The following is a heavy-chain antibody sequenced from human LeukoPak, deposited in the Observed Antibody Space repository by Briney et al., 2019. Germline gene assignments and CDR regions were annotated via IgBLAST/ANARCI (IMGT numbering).Heavy chain of an antibody. J-gene: IGHJ5*02. CDR2: IYYSGST. Sequence: SETLSLTCTVSGGSVSSGSYYWSWIRRPPGKGLEWIGYIYYSGSTNYNPSLKSRVTISVDTSKNQFSLKLSSVTAADTAVYYCARVGCSSTSCMAFDPWGQGTLVTVSS. V-gene: IGHV4-61*01. CDR1: GGSVSSGSYY. D-gene: IGHD2-2*01. CDR3: ARVGCSSTSCMAFDP.